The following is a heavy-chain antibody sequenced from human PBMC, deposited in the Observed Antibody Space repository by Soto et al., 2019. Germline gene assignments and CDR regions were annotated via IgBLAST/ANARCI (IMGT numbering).Heavy chain of an antibody. CDR3: ARGPTLDILTGYLGSEFDY. D-gene: IGHD3-9*01. Sequence: GGSLRLSCAASGFTFSDYYMSWIRQAPGKGLEWVSYISSSGSTIYYADSVKGRFTISRDNAKNSLYLQMNSLRAEDTAVYYCARGPTLDILTGYLGSEFDYWGQGTLVTVSS. CDR2: ISSSGSTI. J-gene: IGHJ4*02. CDR1: GFTFSDYY. V-gene: IGHV3-11*01.